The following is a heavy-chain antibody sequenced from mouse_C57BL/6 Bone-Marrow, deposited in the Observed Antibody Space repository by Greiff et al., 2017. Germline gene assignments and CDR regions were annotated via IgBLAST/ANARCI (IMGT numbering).Heavy chain of an antibody. D-gene: IGHD2-2*01. J-gene: IGHJ3*01. CDR2: IYPSDSET. V-gene: IGHV1-61*01. CDR1: GYTFTSYW. CDR3: ARGGDYGYDGGFAY. Sequence: VQLQQPGAELVRPGSSVKLSCKASGYTFTSYWMDWVKQRPGQGLEWIGNIYPSDSETHYNQKFKDKATLTVDKSSSTAYMQLSSLTSEDSAVYYCARGGDYGYDGGFAYWGQGTLVTVSA.